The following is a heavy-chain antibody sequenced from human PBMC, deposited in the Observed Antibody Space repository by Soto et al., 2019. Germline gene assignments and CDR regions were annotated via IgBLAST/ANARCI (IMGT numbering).Heavy chain of an antibody. J-gene: IGHJ6*02. CDR1: GGTFSSYA. CDR3: ARDRPALLLTYYGMDV. V-gene: IGHV1-69*01. D-gene: IGHD2-15*01. Sequence: QVQLVQSGAEVKKPVSSVKVSCKASGGTFSSYAISWVRQAPGQGLEWMGGIIPIFGTANYSQKFPGRVTITADDSTSTAYMELSSLRSEDTAVYYCARDRPALLLTYYGMDVWGQGTTVTVSS. CDR2: IIPIFGTA.